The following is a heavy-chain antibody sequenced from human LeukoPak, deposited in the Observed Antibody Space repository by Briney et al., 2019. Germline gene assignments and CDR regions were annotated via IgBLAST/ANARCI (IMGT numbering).Heavy chain of an antibody. CDR2: VSDHGIVT. CDR3: AKEGMVPAKYAFDV. J-gene: IGHJ3*01. CDR1: GFTFSSHG. V-gene: IGHV3-30*18. Sequence: GGSLRLSCVGTGFTFSSHGVHWVRQRPGKGLEWLAVVSDHGIVTYYADSVKGRFTIARDNSKNSMYLQMNGLRPDDTAVYYCAKEGMVPAKYAFDVWGQGTLVTVSS. D-gene: IGHD2-2*01.